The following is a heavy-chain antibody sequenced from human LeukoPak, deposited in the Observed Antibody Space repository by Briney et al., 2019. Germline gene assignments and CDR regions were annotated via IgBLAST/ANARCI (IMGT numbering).Heavy chain of an antibody. CDR1: GGSISSGDYY. CDR3: ARHVGLGDAFDI. CDR2: IYYSGGT. D-gene: IGHD3-10*02. Sequence: SQTLSLTCTVSGGSISSGDYYWSWIRQPPGKGLEWIGYIYYSGGTDYNPSLKSRVPISVDTSKNQFSLKLSSVTAADTAVYYCARHVGLGDAFDIWGQGTMVTVSS. V-gene: IGHV4-30-4*01. J-gene: IGHJ3*02.